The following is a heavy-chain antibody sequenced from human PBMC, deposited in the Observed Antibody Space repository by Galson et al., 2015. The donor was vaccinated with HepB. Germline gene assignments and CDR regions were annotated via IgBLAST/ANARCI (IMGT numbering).Heavy chain of an antibody. D-gene: IGHD2-8*02. CDR3: TRHGEGYCTGGVCRGII. V-gene: IGHV3-73*01. J-gene: IGHJ4*02. Sequence: SLRLSCAASGFTFSGSAMHWVRQASGKGLEWVGRIRSKANSYATAYAASVKGRFTISRDDSKNTAYLQMNSLKTEDTSVYYCTRHGEGYCTGGVCRGIIWGQGTLVTVSS. CDR2: IRSKANSYAT. CDR1: GFTFSGSA.